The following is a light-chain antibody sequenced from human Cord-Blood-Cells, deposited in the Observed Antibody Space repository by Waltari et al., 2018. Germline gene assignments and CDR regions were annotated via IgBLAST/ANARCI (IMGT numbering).Light chain of an antibody. V-gene: IGKV4-1*01. CDR3: QQYYSTPYT. J-gene: IGKJ2*01. Sequence: SLAVSLGERATINCKSSQSVLYCSNNKNYLAWYQQKPGQPPKLLIYWASTRESGVPDRFSGSGSGTDFTLTISSLQAEDVAVYYCQQYYSTPYTFGQGTKLEI. CDR2: WAS. CDR1: QSVLYCSNNKNY.